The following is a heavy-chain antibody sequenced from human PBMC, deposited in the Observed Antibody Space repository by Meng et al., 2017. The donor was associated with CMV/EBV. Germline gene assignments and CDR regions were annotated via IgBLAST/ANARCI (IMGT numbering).Heavy chain of an antibody. CDR2: IYYSGST. J-gene: IGHJ6*02. V-gene: IGHV4-39*07. Sequence: SETLSLTCTVSGGSISSSSYYWGWIRQPPGKGLEWIGSIYYSGSTYYNPSLESRVTISVDTSKNQFSLKLSSVTAADTAVYYCARFERTYGMDVWGQGTTVTVSS. CDR1: GGSISSSSYY. CDR3: ARFERTYGMDV.